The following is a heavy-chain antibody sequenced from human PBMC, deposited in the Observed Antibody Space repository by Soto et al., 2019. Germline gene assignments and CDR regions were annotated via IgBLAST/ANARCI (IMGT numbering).Heavy chain of an antibody. J-gene: IGHJ5*02. D-gene: IGHD3-10*01. CDR1: GFPVSITD. V-gene: IGHV3-23*01. Sequence: LRLSCAASGFPVSITDRTWVRQAPGKGLEWVSTIDGSGGTTYYADSVKGRFTISRDNSINTVFLQMNSLRADDTALYFCAKNSGWFNTWGQGALVTVSS. CDR3: AKNSGWFNT. CDR2: IDGSGGTT.